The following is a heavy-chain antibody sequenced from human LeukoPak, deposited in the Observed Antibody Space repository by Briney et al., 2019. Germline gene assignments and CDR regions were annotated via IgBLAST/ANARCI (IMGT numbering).Heavy chain of an antibody. CDR1: GYTFTGYY. J-gene: IGHJ3*02. Sequence: GAPVKVSCKASGYTFTGYYMHWVRQAPGQGLEWMGWINPNSGGTNYAQKFQGRVTMTRDTSISTAYMELSRLRSDDTAVYYCARALSITIFGVADYAFDIWGQGTMVTVSS. V-gene: IGHV1-2*02. D-gene: IGHD3-3*01. CDR3: ARALSITIFGVADYAFDI. CDR2: INPNSGGT.